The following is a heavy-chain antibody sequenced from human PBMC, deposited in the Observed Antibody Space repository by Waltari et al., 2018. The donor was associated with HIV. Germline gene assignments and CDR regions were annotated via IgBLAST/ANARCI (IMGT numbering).Heavy chain of an antibody. CDR2: IYPNSGDT. J-gene: IGHJ3*02. V-gene: IGHV1-2*02. CDR1: GYHFTDYY. CDR3: ARQMTFYDALDI. Sequence: LAQSGAHMRKPGPSAKDSGDSSGYHFTDYYIHWVRHAPGQGPEWMGWIYPNSGDTHFAEKFQGRVTLTRDTSIRTAYVEVSNLRSDDTAVYYCARQMTFYDALDIWGQGTMVSVSS.